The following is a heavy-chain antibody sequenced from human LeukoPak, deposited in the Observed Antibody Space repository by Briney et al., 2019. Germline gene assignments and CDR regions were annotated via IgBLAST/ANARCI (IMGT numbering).Heavy chain of an antibody. CDR2: VRGSDGST. J-gene: IGHJ3*02. Sequence: GGSLRLSCAASGFTFSSYSMNWVRQAPGKGLEWVSGVRGSDGSTYYADSVKGRFTISRDNSKNTLYLQMNSLRAEDTAVYYCAKADAFDIWGQGTMVTVSS. V-gene: IGHV3-23*01. CDR1: GFTFSSYS. CDR3: AKADAFDI.